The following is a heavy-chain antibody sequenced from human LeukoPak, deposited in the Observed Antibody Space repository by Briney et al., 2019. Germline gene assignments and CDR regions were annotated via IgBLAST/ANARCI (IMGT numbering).Heavy chain of an antibody. V-gene: IGHV1-3*01. CDR1: GHTFTSYI. D-gene: IGHD6-19*01. J-gene: IGHJ3*02. CDR2: INAGNDYT. Sequence: ASVKVSCKASGHTFTSYIIHWVRQAPGQRLEWMGWINAGNDYTKYSQKFQGRVTLSSDTSATIAYMEVSSLRSEDTAVYYCARDRALQWLVPLLDAFDIWGQGTMVTVSS. CDR3: ARDRALQWLVPLLDAFDI.